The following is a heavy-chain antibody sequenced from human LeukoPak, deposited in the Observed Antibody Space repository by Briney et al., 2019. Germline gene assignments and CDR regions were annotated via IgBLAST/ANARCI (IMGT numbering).Heavy chain of an antibody. CDR3: ARDLYRIVVVPHYFDY. D-gene: IGHD3-22*01. CDR2: ISSSSSTI. J-gene: IGHJ4*02. CDR1: GFTFSSYS. V-gene: IGHV3-48*01. Sequence: GGSLRLSCAASGFTFSSYSINWVRQAPGKGLEWVSYISSSSSTIFYADSVKGRFTISRDNAKNSLYLQMNSLRAEDTAVYYCARDLYRIVVVPHYFDYWGQGTLVTVSS.